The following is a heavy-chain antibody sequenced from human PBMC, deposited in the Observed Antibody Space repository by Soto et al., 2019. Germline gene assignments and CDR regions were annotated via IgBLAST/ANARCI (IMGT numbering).Heavy chain of an antibody. CDR1: GFNVGAFA. J-gene: IGHJ4*02. V-gene: IGHV3-23*01. CDR3: TRETVAGITGLDY. CDR2: ISVSDAFI. Sequence: EVQLLESGGDFVQPGGSLRLSCAATGFNVGAFAVNWVRQAPGKGLEWVSGISVSDAFIYYADSVRGRFSLSRDASENILYLPMNSLRVDDTALYYCTRETVAGITGLDYWGPGTLVTVSS. D-gene: IGHD1-20*01.